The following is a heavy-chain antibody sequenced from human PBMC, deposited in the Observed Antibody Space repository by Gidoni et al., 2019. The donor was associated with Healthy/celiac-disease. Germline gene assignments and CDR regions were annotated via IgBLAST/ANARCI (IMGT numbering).Heavy chain of an antibody. CDR2: INHSGST. D-gene: IGHD2-15*01. CDR1: GGSFSGYY. V-gene: IGHV4-34*01. CDR3: ARGGSTVVTGATVALKYGMDV. Sequence: QVQLQQWGAGLLTPSETLSLTCAVYGGSFSGYYWSWIRQPPGKGLEWIGEINHSGSTNYNPSLKSRVTISVDTSKNQFSLKLSSVTAADTAVYYCARGGSTVVTGATVALKYGMDVWGQGTTVTVSS. J-gene: IGHJ6*02.